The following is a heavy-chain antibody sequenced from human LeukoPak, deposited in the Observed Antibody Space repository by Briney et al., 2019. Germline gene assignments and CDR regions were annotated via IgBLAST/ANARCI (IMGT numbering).Heavy chain of an antibody. CDR3: ARGRKEPYSSGWYYFDY. V-gene: IGHV4-39*01. CDR2: IYDSGST. J-gene: IGHJ4*02. CDR1: GGSISSSSYY. D-gene: IGHD6-19*01. Sequence: SETLSLTCTVSGGSISSSSYYWGWLRQPPGKGLEGIGCIYDSGSTYYNPSLKSRVTISVDTSKNQFSLNLSSVTAADTAVYSCARGRKEPYSSGWYYFDYWGQGTLVTVSS.